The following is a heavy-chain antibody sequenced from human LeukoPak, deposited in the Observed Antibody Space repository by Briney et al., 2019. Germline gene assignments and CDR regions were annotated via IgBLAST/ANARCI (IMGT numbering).Heavy chain of an antibody. J-gene: IGHJ4*02. V-gene: IGHV4-4*07. D-gene: IGHD1-26*01. CDR2: IYSSGSA. CDR1: GGSISSYH. CDR3: ARDRVGAMGFDY. Sequence: PSETLSLTCSVSGGSISSYHWSWIRQPAGKGLEWIGRIYSSGSANYNPSLKSRVTISGDKSKNQLSLKLSSVTAADTAVYYCARDRVGAMGFDYWGQGTLVTVSS.